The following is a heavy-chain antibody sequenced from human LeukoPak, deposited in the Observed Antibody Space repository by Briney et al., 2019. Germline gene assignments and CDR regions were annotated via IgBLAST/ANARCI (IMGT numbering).Heavy chain of an antibody. CDR2: ISTSGDTI. CDR3: ARWDAFDI. CDR1: GFTFSSSH. V-gene: IGHV3-48*04. Sequence: SGGSLRLSCAASGFTFSSSHMNWVRQAPGKGLEWVSFISTSGDTIYYADSVKGRFTISRDNAKNSLYLQMSSLRAEDTAVYYCARWDAFDIWGQGTMVTVSS. J-gene: IGHJ3*02.